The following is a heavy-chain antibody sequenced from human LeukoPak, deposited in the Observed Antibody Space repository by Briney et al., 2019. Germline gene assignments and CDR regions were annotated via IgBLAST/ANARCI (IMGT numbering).Heavy chain of an antibody. CDR3: AHVLLWFGEPSALDY. V-gene: IGHV2-5*02. J-gene: IGHJ4*02. D-gene: IGHD3-10*01. CDR2: IYWDDDK. CDR1: GFSLSTSGVG. Sequence: SGPTLVKPTQTLTLTCTFSGFSLSTSGVGVGWIRQPPGKALEWLALIYWDDDKRYSPSLKSRLTITKDTSKNQVVLTMTNMDPVDTATCYCAHVLLWFGEPSALDYWGQGTLVTVFS.